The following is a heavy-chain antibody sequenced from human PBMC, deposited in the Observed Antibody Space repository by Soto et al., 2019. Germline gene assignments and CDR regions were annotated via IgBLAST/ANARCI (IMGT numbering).Heavy chain of an antibody. CDR3: TREAVFGVIGHAFDI. Sequence: QVQLQESGPGLVKPSQTLSLTCTVSGASISGGGYFWTWIRQHPGKVLEWIGYSYYSGSTYYNPSPKSRVTISLDTSKNPFSLQLRSVTAADTAVYYCTREAVFGVIGHAFDIWGQGTMVTVS. D-gene: IGHD3-3*01. V-gene: IGHV4-31*03. CDR1: GASISGGGYF. CDR2: SYYSGST. J-gene: IGHJ3*02.